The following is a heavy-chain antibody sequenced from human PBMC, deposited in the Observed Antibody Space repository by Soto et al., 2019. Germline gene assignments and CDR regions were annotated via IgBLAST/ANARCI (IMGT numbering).Heavy chain of an antibody. V-gene: IGHV1-69*13. CDR2: IIPIFGTT. J-gene: IGHJ6*01. CDR3: ARGALTTMAYYYGMEV. Sequence: ASVKVSCKASGGTFSSYTMSWVRQAPGQGLEWMGGIIPIFGTTTYAHKFQGRVTITADESTSTVYMELSSLRGEDTAVYYCARGALTTMAYYYGMEVWGQGTTVIVSS. D-gene: IGHD3-10*01. CDR1: GGTFSSYT.